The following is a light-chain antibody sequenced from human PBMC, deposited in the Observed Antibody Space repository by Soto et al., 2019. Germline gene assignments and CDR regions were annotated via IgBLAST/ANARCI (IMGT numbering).Light chain of an antibody. CDR1: QGISSY. CDR3: QQLNIDPFT. Sequence: IQLTQSPSSLSASVGDRVIMTCRASQGISSYLAWYQQKPGKAPTLLIYAASTLETGVPSRFSGSGSGTAVTLTISSLQPEDFATYYCQQLNIDPFTFGPGTKVDIK. J-gene: IGKJ3*01. CDR2: AAS. V-gene: IGKV1-9*01.